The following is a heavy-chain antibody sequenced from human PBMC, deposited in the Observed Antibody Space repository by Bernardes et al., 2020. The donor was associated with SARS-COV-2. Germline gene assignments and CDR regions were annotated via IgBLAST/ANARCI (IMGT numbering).Heavy chain of an antibody. D-gene: IGHD2-2*01. CDR1: GFTFRSSA. Sequence: VGSLLLSCEASGFTFRSSAMSWVRQAPGTGLAWVSALSGSGGSPYYADSVKGRFTISRDNSKNTLYLQMNSLRAEDTAVYYCAKDTEVVPAATESYYYYGMDVWGQGTTVTVSS. J-gene: IGHJ6*02. CDR2: LSGSGGSP. V-gene: IGHV3-23*01. CDR3: AKDTEVVPAATESYYYYGMDV.